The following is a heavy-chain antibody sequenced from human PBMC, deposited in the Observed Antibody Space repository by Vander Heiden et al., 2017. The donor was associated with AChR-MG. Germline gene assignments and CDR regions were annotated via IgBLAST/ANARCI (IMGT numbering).Heavy chain of an antibody. CDR3: ASAKWRGPYGSGSYPLDY. D-gene: IGHD3-10*01. CDR2: IIPIFGTA. V-gene: IGHV1-69*01. Sequence: QVQLVQSGAEVKKPGSSVKVSCKASGGTFSSYAISWVRQAPGQGLEWMGGIIPIFGTANYAQKFQGRVTITADESTSTAYMELSSLRSEDTAVYYCASAKWRGPYGSGSYPLDYWGQGTLVTVSS. J-gene: IGHJ4*02. CDR1: GGTFSSYA.